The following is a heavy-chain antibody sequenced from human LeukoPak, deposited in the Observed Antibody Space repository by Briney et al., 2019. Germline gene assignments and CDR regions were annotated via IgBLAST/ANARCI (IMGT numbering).Heavy chain of an antibody. CDR2: INTNTGNP. CDR3: ARAMDSAVGTWRNFQH. J-gene: IGHJ1*01. V-gene: IGHV7-4-1*02. D-gene: IGHD5-18*01. CDR1: GYTFTNYA. Sequence: GASVKVSCKASGYTFTNYAMNWVRQAPGQGLEWTGWINTNTGNPTYAQGFTGRFVFSLDTSVTTAYLQISSLKAEDTAVYYCARAMDSAVGTWRNFQHWGQGTLVTVSS.